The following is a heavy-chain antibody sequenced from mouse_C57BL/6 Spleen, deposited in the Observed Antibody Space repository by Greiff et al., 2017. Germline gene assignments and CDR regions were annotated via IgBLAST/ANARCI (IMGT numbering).Heavy chain of an antibody. Sequence: QVQLKESGAELVKPGASVKISCKASGYAFSSYWMNWVKQRPGKGLEWIGQIYPGDGDTNYNGKFKGKATLTADKSSSTAYMQLSSLTSEDSAVYFCARLYSNYDYYAMDYWGQGTSVTVSS. J-gene: IGHJ4*01. CDR3: ARLYSNYDYYAMDY. D-gene: IGHD2-5*01. CDR2: IYPGDGDT. V-gene: IGHV1-80*01. CDR1: GYAFSSYW.